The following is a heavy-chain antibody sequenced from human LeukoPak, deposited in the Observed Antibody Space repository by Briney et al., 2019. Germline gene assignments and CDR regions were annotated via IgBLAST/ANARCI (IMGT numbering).Heavy chain of an antibody. V-gene: IGHV4-4*09. J-gene: IGHJ6*03. CDR2: IYPSGTT. Sequence: SETLSLTCSVSGGSISDSYWSWIRQFPGKGLEWIGYIYPSGTTNYDSSLKSRVTISVDTSKNQISLKLTSVTAAASAVYYCARHYDVWSYYYMDVWGKGTTVTVSS. CDR1: GGSISDSY. D-gene: IGHD3-3*01. CDR3: ARHYDVWSYYYMDV.